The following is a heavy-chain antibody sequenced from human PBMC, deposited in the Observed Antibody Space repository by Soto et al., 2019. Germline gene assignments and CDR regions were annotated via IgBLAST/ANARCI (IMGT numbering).Heavy chain of an antibody. Sequence: SESLSLTCFVSGSSISNGCYYWSWMRQHPGKGLEWIGYIYYSGSTYYNPSLKSRVTISGDTSKNQFSLKLSSVTAADTAVYYCATDLTSYDCLRGYCGGGPRDPWGQGTRGTASS. V-gene: IGHV4-31*03. D-gene: IGHD3-3*01. CDR3: ATDLTSYDCLRGYCGGGPRDP. CDR1: GSSISNGCYY. J-gene: IGHJ5*02. CDR2: IYYSGST.